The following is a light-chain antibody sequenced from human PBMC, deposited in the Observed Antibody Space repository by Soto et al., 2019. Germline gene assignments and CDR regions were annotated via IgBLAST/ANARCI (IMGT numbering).Light chain of an antibody. CDR1: QSVSYY. V-gene: IGKV3-20*01. CDR2: DAS. J-gene: IGKJ4*01. Sequence: EIVLTQSPGTLSLSPGERATLSCRASQSVSYYLAWYQQKPGQAPRLLIYDASSRATGVPDRFSGSGSGTHFTLTISRLEPEAFAVDYCQLCQTYGDSPPLTFGGGSKVEIK. CDR3: QLCQTYGDSPPLT.